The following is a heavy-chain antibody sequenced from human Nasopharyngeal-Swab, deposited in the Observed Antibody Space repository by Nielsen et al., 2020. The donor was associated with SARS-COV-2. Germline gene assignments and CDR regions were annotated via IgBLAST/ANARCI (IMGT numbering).Heavy chain of an antibody. CDR1: GYTFIDYY. CDR3: ARRAIAVAGTGLDY. CDR2: INPNTGGT. D-gene: IGHD6-19*01. V-gene: IGHV1-2*02. J-gene: IGHJ4*02. Sequence: ASVKVSCKASGYTFIDYYIYWVRQAPGQGLEWMGWINPNTGGTNYAQKLQGRVTMTTDTSTSTAYMELRSLRSDDTAVYYCARRAIAVAGTGLDYWGQGTLVTVSS.